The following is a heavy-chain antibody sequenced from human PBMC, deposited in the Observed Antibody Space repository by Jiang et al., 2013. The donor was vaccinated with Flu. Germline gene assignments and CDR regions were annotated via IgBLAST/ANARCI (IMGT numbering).Heavy chain of an antibody. D-gene: IGHD3-22*01. CDR2: IYWDDDK. Sequence: KPTQTLTLTCTVSGFSVTNSGVGVGWIRQPPGKAPEWLAVIYWDDDKRYNPSLENRVTITKDPSENQVILSVTNMDPVDTATYYCVRETYYYDSSGSYDSRVWNFDVWGRGTLVTVSS. V-gene: IGHV2-5*02. J-gene: IGHJ2*01. CDR1: GFSVTNSGVG. CDR3: VRETYYYDSSGSYDSRVWNFDV.